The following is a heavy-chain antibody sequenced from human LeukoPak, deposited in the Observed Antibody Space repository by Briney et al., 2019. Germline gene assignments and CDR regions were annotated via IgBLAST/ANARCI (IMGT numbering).Heavy chain of an antibody. CDR1: GFTFRYYS. CDR2: ISASGTTI. V-gene: IGHV3-48*02. CDR3: ARDLGSGSNYRYYYGMDV. Sequence: PGGSLRLSCAASGFTFRYYSINWVRQAPGKGLEWVSYISASGTTIYHADSVKGRFTISRDNAQNSLYLQMNSLRDEDTAVYYCARDLGSGSNYRYYYGMDVWGQGTTVTVSS. D-gene: IGHD1-26*01. J-gene: IGHJ6*02.